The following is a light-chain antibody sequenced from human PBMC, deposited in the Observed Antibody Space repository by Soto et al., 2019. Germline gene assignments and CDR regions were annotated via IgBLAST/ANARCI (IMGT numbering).Light chain of an antibody. V-gene: IGKV3-15*01. Sequence: EIVMTQPPATLSVSPGERATLSCRASQSVYSNLAWYQQKPGQAPRLLIYAASTRATGIPARFSGSGSGTEFTLTISSLQSEDFAVYYCQQYNKWPLTFGGGTKVEIK. CDR3: QQYNKWPLT. CDR1: QSVYSN. CDR2: AAS. J-gene: IGKJ4*01.